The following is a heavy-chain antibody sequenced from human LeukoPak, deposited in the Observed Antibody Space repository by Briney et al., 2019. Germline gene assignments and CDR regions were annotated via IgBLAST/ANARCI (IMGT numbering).Heavy chain of an antibody. J-gene: IGHJ4*02. CDR2: ITSSGGTV. Sequence: GGSLRLSCAASGFTFSSYEMNWVRQAAGKGLEWVSYITSSGGTVYYADSVKGRFTISRDNAKNTLYLQMNSLRAEDTAVYYCARGGPSRPLARWGQGTLVTVSS. CDR3: ARGGPSRPLAR. CDR1: GFTFSSYE. V-gene: IGHV3-48*03. D-gene: IGHD3-3*02.